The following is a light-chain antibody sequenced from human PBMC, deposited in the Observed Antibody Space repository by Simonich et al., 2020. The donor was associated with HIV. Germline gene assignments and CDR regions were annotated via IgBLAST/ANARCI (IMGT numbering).Light chain of an antibody. CDR2: STS. V-gene: IGLV7-43*01. CDR3: LLYYGGAQV. Sequence: QTVVTQEPSLTVSPGAPVTLTCASSTGAVTNGDHPNCFQQKHEQAPRALISSTSNKHSWTPARFSGSLLGGKAALTLSGVQPEDEAEYYCLLYYGGAQVFGGGTKLTVL. J-gene: IGLJ2*01. CDR1: TGAVTNGDH.